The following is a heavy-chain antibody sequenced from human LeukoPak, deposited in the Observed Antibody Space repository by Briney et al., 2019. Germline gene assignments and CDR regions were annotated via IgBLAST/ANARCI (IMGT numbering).Heavy chain of an antibody. D-gene: IGHD6-19*01. Sequence: SETLSLTCAVYGGSFSGYFWSWIRQPPGKGLEWIGYIYYSGSTNYNPSLKSRVTISIDTSKNQFSLKLSSVTAADTAVYYCARFTYNSGWYNLYYFDYWGRGTLVTVSS. CDR2: IYYSGST. V-gene: IGHV4-59*12. CDR3: ARFTYNSGWYNLYYFDY. CDR1: GGSFSGYF. J-gene: IGHJ4*02.